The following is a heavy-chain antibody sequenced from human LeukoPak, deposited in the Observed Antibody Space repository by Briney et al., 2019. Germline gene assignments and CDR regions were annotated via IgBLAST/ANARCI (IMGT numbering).Heavy chain of an antibody. J-gene: IGHJ4*02. Sequence: GGSLRLSCAASGFTFSSYSMNWVRQAPGKGLEWVSYISSSSSTIYYADSVKGRFTISRDNAKNSLYLQMNSLRAEDTAVYYCARDKGVTRLRYWGQGTLVTVSS. V-gene: IGHV3-48*01. CDR1: GFTFSSYS. CDR3: ARDKGVTRLRY. CDR2: ISSSSSTI. D-gene: IGHD2-21*02.